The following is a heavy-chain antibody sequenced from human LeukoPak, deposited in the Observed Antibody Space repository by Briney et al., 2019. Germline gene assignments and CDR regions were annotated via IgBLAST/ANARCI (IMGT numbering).Heavy chain of an antibody. CDR3: VRDITGTTYYYYYMDV. Sequence: GGSLRLSCAASGFTFSDYSMNWVRQAPGKGLEWLSYISTSVSYIYYADAVKGRFTISRDNAKNSLYLQMNSLRVGDTAVYYCVRDITGTTYYYYYMDVWGKGTTVTVSS. D-gene: IGHD1-7*01. CDR1: GFTFSDYS. V-gene: IGHV3-21*01. CDR2: ISTSVSYI. J-gene: IGHJ6*03.